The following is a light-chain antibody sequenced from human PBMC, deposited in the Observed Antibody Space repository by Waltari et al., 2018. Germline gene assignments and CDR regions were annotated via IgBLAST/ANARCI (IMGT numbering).Light chain of an antibody. Sequence: QIILYSANDRNYLAWYQQKPGQPPKLLIYWASTRESGVPDRFSGSGSGTDFTLTISSLQAEDVAVYYCQQYYRSRTFGQGTKVEIK. CDR3: QQYYRSRT. CDR1: QIILYSANDRNY. V-gene: IGKV4-1*01. J-gene: IGKJ1*01. CDR2: WAS.